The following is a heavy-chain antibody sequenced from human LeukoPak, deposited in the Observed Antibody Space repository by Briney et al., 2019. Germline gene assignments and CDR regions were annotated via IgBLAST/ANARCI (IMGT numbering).Heavy chain of an antibody. J-gene: IGHJ4*02. Sequence: GGSLRLSCAASGFTFSSYGMHWVRQAPGKGLEWVAFIRYDGSNNYYADSVKGRFTISRDNSKNTLYLQMNSLRAADAAVYYCAKAAGYSSGWSDYYFDYWGQGTLVTVSS. D-gene: IGHD6-19*01. CDR3: AKAAGYSSGWSDYYFDY. CDR1: GFTFSSYG. CDR2: IRYDGSNN. V-gene: IGHV3-30*02.